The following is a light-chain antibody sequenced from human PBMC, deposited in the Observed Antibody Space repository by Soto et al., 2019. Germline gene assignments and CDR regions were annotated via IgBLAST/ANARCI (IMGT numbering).Light chain of an antibody. J-gene: IGLJ2*01. Sequence: QSVLTQPPSVSGAPGQRLTISCTGSSSNIGAGYYVHWYQLLPGAAPKLLIFANSNRPSGVPDRFSGSKSGTSASLAITGLQAEDEADYSCQSYDTTLSGSVVFGGGTKLTVL. V-gene: IGLV1-40*01. CDR2: ANS. CDR1: SSNIGAGYY. CDR3: QSYDTTLSGSVV.